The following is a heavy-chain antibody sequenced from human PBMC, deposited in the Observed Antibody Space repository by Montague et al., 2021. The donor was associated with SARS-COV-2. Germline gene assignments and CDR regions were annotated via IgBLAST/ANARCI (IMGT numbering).Heavy chain of an antibody. CDR3: AWIWGATRGDDCDI. D-gene: IGHD1-26*01. CDR1: GFSLSTSGMC. CDR2: IDWDDDK. V-gene: IGHV2-70*01. Sequence: PALVKPTQTLTLTCTFSGFSLSTSGMCVSWIRQPPGKALEWLALIDWDDDKYYSTSLKTRLTISKDTSKNQVVLTMTNMDPVDTATYYCAWIWGATRGDDCDIWGQGKMVTVSS. J-gene: IGHJ3*02.